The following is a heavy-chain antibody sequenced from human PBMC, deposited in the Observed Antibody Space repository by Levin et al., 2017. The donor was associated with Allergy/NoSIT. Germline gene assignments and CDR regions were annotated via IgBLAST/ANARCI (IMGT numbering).Heavy chain of an antibody. V-gene: IGHV4-34*01. Sequence: SCAVYGGSFSGYYWSWIRQPPGKGLEWIGEINHSGSTNYNPSLKSRVTISVDTSKNQFSLKLSSVTAADTAVYYCARAGIAAAGTSYYYMDVWGKGTTVTVSS. CDR3: ARAGIAAAGTSYYYMDV. D-gene: IGHD6-13*01. J-gene: IGHJ6*03. CDR1: GGSFSGYY. CDR2: INHSGST.